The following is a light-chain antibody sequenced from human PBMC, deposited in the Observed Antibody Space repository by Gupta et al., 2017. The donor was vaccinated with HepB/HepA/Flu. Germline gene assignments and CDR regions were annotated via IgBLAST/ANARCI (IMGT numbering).Light chain of an antibody. CDR3: LLYYGGAYV. Sequence: QPVLPQEPSLLLSPGGTVTLTSPSSPGAVTIGYYPNWFQQKPGQAPRALIYSTSNKRSWTRARFSGSRLGGKAALTLAGVQHEDEAEYYCLLYYGGAYVFGTGTKVTVL. V-gene: IGLV7-43*01. J-gene: IGLJ1*01. CDR1: PGAVTIGYY. CDR2: STS.